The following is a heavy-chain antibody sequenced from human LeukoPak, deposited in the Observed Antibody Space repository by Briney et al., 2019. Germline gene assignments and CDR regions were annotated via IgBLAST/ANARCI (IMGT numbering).Heavy chain of an antibody. J-gene: IGHJ5*02. V-gene: IGHV4-30-4*01. CDR3: AGPYYYDSRIDP. D-gene: IGHD3-22*01. CDR1: GGSMSSGDYY. CDR2: MYYSGST. Sequence: SETLSLTCTVSGGSMSSGDYYWSWIRQPPGKGLEWIAYMYYSGSTYYNPSLKSRVTMSADTSKNQLSLKLSSVTAADTAVYYCAGPYYYDSRIDPWGQGILVTVSS.